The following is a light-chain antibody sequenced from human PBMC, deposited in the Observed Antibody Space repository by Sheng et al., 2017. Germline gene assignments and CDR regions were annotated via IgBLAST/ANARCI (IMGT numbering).Light chain of an antibody. CDR1: QRVNIY. V-gene: IGKV1-39*01. CDR3: QQSYNTVAVS. Sequence: DIHMTQSPSSLSASVGDRVTISCRASQRVNIYVNWYQQKPGKAPELLIYLASTLQSGVPSRFSGRGSGTDFTLTIDNIQPEDFATYYCQQSYNTVAVSFGGGTKVEI. J-gene: IGKJ4*01. CDR2: LAS.